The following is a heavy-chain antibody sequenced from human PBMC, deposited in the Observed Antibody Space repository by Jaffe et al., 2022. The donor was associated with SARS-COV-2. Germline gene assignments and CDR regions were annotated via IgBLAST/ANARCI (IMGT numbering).Heavy chain of an antibody. Sequence: QVQVQQWGAGLLKPSETLSLTCAVYGGSFGGHHWSWFRQPPGKGLEWIGEINNIGITNYNPSLKSRVTISIDTSKNQFSLKVSSVTAADTAVYYCARGGGGHLWIPFLNYAMDVWGQGTTVIVSS. J-gene: IGHJ6*02. D-gene: IGHD5-18*01. CDR3: ARGGGGHLWIPFLNYAMDV. CDR1: GGSFGGHH. CDR2: INNIGIT. V-gene: IGHV4-34*01.